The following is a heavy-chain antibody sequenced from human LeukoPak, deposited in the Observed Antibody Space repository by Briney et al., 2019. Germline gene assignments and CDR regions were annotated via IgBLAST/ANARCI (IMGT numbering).Heavy chain of an antibody. CDR1: GFTFSSYG. V-gene: IGHV3-9*01. Sequence: GGSLRLSCAASGFTFSSYGMHWVRQAPGKGLEWVSGISWNSGSIGYADSVKGRFTISRDNAMNSLYLQMNSLRAEDTALYYCAKGLYYDRGPDYWGQGTLVTVSS. CDR3: AKGLYYDRGPDY. CDR2: ISWNSGSI. J-gene: IGHJ4*02. D-gene: IGHD3-22*01.